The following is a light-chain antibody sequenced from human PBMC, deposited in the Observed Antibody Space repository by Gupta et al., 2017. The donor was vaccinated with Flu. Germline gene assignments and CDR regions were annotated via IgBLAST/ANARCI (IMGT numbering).Light chain of an antibody. CDR2: EDT. CDR3: YSKDLSGHEKV. J-gene: IGLJ2*01. CDR1: ALPQKY. Sequence: SYELTQPPSVSVSPGQTARITCSGDALPQKYAYWFQQKSRQAPVLVIEEDTKRPSGIPERLAGSSAGTMANRTIRGAQVEDEGDYYGYSKDLSGHEKVFGGGTRLTVL. V-gene: IGLV3-10*01.